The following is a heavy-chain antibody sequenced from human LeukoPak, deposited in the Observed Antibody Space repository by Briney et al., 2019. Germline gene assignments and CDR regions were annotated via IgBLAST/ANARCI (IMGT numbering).Heavy chain of an antibody. V-gene: IGHV4-34*01. D-gene: IGHD2-15*01. CDR2: INHSGST. CDR1: GGSFSGYY. CDR3: ARVQGYCSGGSCYENDY. Sequence: PSETLSLTCAVYGGSFSGYYWSWIRQPPGKGLEWIGEINHSGSTNYNPSLKSRVTISVDTSKNQFSLKLSSETAADTAVYYCARVQGYCSGGSCYENDYWGQGTLVTVSS. J-gene: IGHJ4*02.